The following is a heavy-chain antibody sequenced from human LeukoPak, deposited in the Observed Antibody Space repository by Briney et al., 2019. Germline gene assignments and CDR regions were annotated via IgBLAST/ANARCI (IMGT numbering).Heavy chain of an antibody. CDR1: KFMFSAYN. CDR2: ISHDGNTG. V-gene: IGHV3-30-3*01. J-gene: IGHJ4*02. Sequence: PGGSLRLSCAASKFMFSAYNMHWVRQVAGKGLEWLAIISHDGNTGHYAASVKGRFTISRDNSKDTVDLQLTRLRVDDPAVYYCARDFNWAFDYWGQGTLVTVSS. CDR3: ARDFNWAFDY. D-gene: IGHD3-16*01.